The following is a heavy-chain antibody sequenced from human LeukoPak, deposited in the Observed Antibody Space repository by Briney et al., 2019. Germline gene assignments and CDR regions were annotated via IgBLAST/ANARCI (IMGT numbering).Heavy chain of an antibody. J-gene: IGHJ6*03. D-gene: IGHD1-26*01. CDR3: ARSGSSRHYYYMDV. Sequence: SETLSLTCTVSGGSISSHYWSWIRQPPGKELEWIGYVHYSGSTNYNPSLKSRVTISVDTSKDQFSLKVSSVTAADTAVYYCARSGSSRHYYYMDVWGKGTTVTVSS. V-gene: IGHV4-59*11. CDR2: VHYSGST. CDR1: GGSISSHY.